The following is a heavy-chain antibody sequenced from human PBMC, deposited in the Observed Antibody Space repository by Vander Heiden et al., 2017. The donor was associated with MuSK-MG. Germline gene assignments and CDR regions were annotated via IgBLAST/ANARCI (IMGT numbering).Heavy chain of an antibody. CDR1: GFTFSSEA. CDR3: ARAYYYGSGSPNWFDP. Sequence: EVQLLESGGGLVQPGGSLRLSCAASGFTFSSEAMSWVRQAPGKGLEWVSAISGSGGSTYYADSVKGRFTISRDNSKNTLYLQMNSLRAEDTAVYYWARAYYYGSGSPNWFDPWGQGTLVTVSS. V-gene: IGHV3-23*01. J-gene: IGHJ5*02. D-gene: IGHD3-10*01. CDR2: ISGSGGST.